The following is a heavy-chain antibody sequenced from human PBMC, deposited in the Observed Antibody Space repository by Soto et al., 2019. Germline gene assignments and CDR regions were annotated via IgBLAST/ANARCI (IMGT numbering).Heavy chain of an antibody. CDR2: IYYSGST. Sequence: SGTLSLTCTFCRCPIPSRRLCGGYSSRPPGKGLEWIGSIYYSGSTYYNPSLKSRVTISVDTSKNQFSLKLSSVTAADTAVYYCARHNYDSSGYYHYYYGMDVWGQGTTVT. J-gene: IGHJ6*02. CDR3: ARHNYDSSGYYHYYYGMDV. D-gene: IGHD3-22*01. CDR1: RCPIPSRRLC. V-gene: IGHV4-39*01.